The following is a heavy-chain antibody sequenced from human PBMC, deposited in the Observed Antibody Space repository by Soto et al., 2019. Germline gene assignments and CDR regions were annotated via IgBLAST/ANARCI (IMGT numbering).Heavy chain of an antibody. Sequence: GGSLRLSCEASGFTFNSYWMSWVRQAPGKGLQWVANIKQDGGEENYVDSVKGRFTISRDNVKSSLFLQMNSLRAEDTAVYYCARSHYYGSGSHSPDHWGQGTLVTVSS. CDR1: GFTFNSYW. CDR2: IKQDGGEE. J-gene: IGHJ4*02. CDR3: ARSHYYGSGSHSPDH. D-gene: IGHD3-10*01. V-gene: IGHV3-7*01.